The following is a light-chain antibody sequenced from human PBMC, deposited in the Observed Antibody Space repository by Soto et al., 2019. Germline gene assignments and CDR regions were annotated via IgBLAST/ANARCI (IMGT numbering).Light chain of an antibody. CDR2: AAS. V-gene: IGKV1-17*01. CDR1: QGIGND. Sequence: DIPMTQSPSSLSASVGDRVTITCRASQGIGNDLGWYQQKPGKAPKRLIYAASSLQSGVPSRFSGSGSGTEFALTISSLQPEDFATYYCLQHNGYPLTFGGGTKVEIK. CDR3: LQHNGYPLT. J-gene: IGKJ4*01.